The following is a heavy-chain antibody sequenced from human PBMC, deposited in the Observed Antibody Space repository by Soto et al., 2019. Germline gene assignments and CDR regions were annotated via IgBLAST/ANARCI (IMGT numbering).Heavy chain of an antibody. CDR3: ARHQGSGHYFDY. CDR2: IYYSGST. J-gene: IGHJ4*02. D-gene: IGHD2-8*02. CDR1: GRSITSSSYY. Sequence: PSETLSLTSTVPGRSITSSSYYWGWIRQPPGKGLEWIGSIYYSGSTYYNTSLKSRVTKSVDTSKNKISMKLSSVTAADTAVYYCARHQGSGHYFDYWGQGTLVTVS. V-gene: IGHV4-39*01.